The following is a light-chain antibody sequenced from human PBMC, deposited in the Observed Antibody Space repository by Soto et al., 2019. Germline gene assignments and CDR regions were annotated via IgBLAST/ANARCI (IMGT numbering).Light chain of an antibody. Sequence: EIVLTQAPGTLSLSPGERATLSCRASQSVSSSYVAWYQQKPGQAPRLLIYGASSRATGNPDRFSCSESGTDFTKTISRLEPEDFAVYYCQQYGSSPYTFGQGTKLEI. V-gene: IGKV3-20*01. J-gene: IGKJ2*01. CDR2: GAS. CDR1: QSVSSSY. CDR3: QQYGSSPYT.